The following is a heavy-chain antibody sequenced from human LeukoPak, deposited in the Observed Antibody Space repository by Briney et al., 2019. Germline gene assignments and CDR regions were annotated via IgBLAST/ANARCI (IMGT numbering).Heavy chain of an antibody. V-gene: IGHV1-2*02. CDR3: ARDRFTVVTRLYAFDI. CDR1: GCTFTSYY. J-gene: IGHJ3*02. Sequence: ASVKVSCKASGCTFTSYYMNWVRQAPGQGLEWMGWIIPNSGAANYAQKFQGRVTMTGDESTSTAYMELSSLRSDDTAVYYCARDRFTVVTRLYAFDIWGQGTMVTVSS. D-gene: IGHD4-23*01. CDR2: IIPNSGAA.